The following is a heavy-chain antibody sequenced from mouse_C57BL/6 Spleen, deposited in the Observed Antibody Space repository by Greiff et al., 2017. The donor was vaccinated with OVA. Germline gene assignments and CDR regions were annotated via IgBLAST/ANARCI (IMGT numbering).Heavy chain of an antibody. Sequence: VQLQQSGAELAKPGASVKLSCKASGYTFTSYWMHWVKQRPGQGLEWIGYINPSSGYIKYNQKFKDKATLTADKSSSTAYMQVSSRTDEDSAVYYCSRYGSSYVRGMDYWGQGTSVTVSS. J-gene: IGHJ4*01. CDR1: GYTFTSYW. D-gene: IGHD1-1*01. V-gene: IGHV1-7*01. CDR3: SRYGSSYVRGMDY. CDR2: INPSSGYI.